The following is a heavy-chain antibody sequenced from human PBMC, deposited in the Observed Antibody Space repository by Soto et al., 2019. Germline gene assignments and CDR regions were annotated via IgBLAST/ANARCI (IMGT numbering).Heavy chain of an antibody. CDR3: AISGIGNSWYGNWFDP. CDR2: INPSGGIT. D-gene: IGHD6-13*01. Sequence: GASVKVSCKASGYMFTSYYMHWVRQAPGQGLEWKGIINPSGGITSYAQKFQGRVTMTRDTSPSTVYMELSSLRSEDTAVYYCAISGIGNSWYGNWFDPWGQGTLVTVSS. V-gene: IGHV1-46*03. J-gene: IGHJ5*02. CDR1: GYMFTSYY.